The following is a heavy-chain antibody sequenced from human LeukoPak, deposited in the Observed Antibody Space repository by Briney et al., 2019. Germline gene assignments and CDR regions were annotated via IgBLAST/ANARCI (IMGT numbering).Heavy chain of an antibody. V-gene: IGHV1-2*02. Sequence: GASVKVSCKASGYTFTGYYIHSVRQAPGQGLEWMGWINPNSGGTNYAQKFQGRVTMTRDTSISTAYMELSRLRSDDTAVYYCARDYFTANDYWGQGTLVTVSS. CDR3: ARDYFTANDY. CDR2: INPNSGGT. J-gene: IGHJ4*02. D-gene: IGHD2-21*02. CDR1: GYTFTGYY.